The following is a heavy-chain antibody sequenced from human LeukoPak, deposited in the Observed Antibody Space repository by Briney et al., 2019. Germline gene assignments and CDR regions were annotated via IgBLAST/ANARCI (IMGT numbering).Heavy chain of an antibody. CDR2: IKEDGSEK. D-gene: IGHD3-22*01. J-gene: IGHJ4*02. V-gene: IGHV3-7*01. CDR1: GGSISSGGYS. CDR3: ARSRSGYYEDY. Sequence: ETLSLTCAVSGGSISSGGYSWSWVRQAPGKGLEWVANIKEDGSEKYYVDSVKGRFTISRDNAKNSLSLQVNSLRAEDTAVYYCARSRSGYYEDYWGQGTLVTVSS.